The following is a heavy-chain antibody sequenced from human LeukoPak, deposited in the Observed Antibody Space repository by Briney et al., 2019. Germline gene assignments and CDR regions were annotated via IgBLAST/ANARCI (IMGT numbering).Heavy chain of an antibody. Sequence: SETLSLTCTVSGGSISSGDYYWSWIRQPPGKGLEWIGYIYYSGSTYYNPSLKSRVTISVDTSKNQFSLKLSSVTAADTAVYYCARAGAGKCSSTSCLAGYWGQGTLVTVSS. CDR3: ARAGAGKCSSTSCLAGY. V-gene: IGHV4-30-4*08. CDR2: IYYSGST. D-gene: IGHD2-2*01. J-gene: IGHJ4*02. CDR1: GGSISSGDYY.